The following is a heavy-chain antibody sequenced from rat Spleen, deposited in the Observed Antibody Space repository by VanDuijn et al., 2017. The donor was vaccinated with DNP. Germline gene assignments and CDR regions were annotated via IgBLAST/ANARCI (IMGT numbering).Heavy chain of an antibody. CDR2: SSYDGVNT. CDR1: GFTFSDYY. Sequence: EVQLVESGGGLVQPGRSLKLSCAASGFTFSDYYMAWVRQAPPKGLEWVAYSSYDGVNTYNGDSVNGRFTISRDNAKSTLYLQMNSLRSEDMATYYCARHVLPLRVWDYWGQGVMVTVSS. V-gene: IGHV5-22*01. D-gene: IGHD1-4*01. CDR3: ARHVLPLRVWDY. J-gene: IGHJ2*01.